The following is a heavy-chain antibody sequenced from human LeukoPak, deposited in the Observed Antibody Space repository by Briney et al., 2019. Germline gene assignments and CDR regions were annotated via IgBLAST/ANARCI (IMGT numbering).Heavy chain of an antibody. V-gene: IGHV3-48*04. D-gene: IGHD6-19*01. CDR2: ISSSGSTI. CDR1: GFTFSSYA. CDR3: ARDSSGWHEDY. Sequence: GGSLRLSCAASGFTFSSYAMSWVRQAPGKGLEWVSYISSSGSTIYYADSVKGRFTISRDNAKNSLYLQMNSLRAEDTAVYYCARDSSGWHEDYWGQGTLVTVSS. J-gene: IGHJ4*02.